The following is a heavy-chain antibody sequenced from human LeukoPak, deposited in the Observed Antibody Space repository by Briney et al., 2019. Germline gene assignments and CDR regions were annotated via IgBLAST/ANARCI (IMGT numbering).Heavy chain of an antibody. CDR3: ARIMGRYFDWPDPGWAFDI. CDR2: ISAYNGNT. Sequence: ASVKVSCKASGYTFTSYGISWVRQAPGQGLEWMGWISAYNGNTNYAQKLQGRVTMTTDTSTSTAYMELRSLRSDDTAVYYCARIMGRYFDWPDPGWAFDIWGQGTMVTVSS. J-gene: IGHJ3*02. D-gene: IGHD3-9*01. CDR1: GYTFTSYG. V-gene: IGHV1-18*01.